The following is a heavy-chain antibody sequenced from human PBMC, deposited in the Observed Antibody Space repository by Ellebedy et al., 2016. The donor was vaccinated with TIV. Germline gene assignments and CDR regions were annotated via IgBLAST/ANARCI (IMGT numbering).Heavy chain of an antibody. J-gene: IGHJ5*02. Sequence: SETLSLTXAVYGGSFSGYYWSWIRQPPGKGLEWIGEINHSGSTNYNPSLKSRVTISVDTSKNQFSLKLSSVTAADTAVYYCARGRRIDPWGQGTLVTVSS. CDR3: ARGRRIDP. V-gene: IGHV4-34*01. CDR1: GGSFSGYY. CDR2: INHSGST.